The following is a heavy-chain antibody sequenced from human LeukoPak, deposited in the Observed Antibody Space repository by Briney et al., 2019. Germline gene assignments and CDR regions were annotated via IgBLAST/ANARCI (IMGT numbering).Heavy chain of an antibody. V-gene: IGHV1-18*01. Sequence: ASVKVSCKASGYTFTSYGISWVRQGPGQGLEWMGWISVYDGNTNYAQKLQGRVTMTTDTSTSTAYRELRSLRSDDTAVYYCAGGLGYCSGGSCEIYYYYGMDVWGQGTTVTVSS. J-gene: IGHJ6*02. CDR1: GYTFTSYG. D-gene: IGHD2-15*01. CDR3: AGGLGYCSGGSCEIYYYYGMDV. CDR2: ISVYDGNT.